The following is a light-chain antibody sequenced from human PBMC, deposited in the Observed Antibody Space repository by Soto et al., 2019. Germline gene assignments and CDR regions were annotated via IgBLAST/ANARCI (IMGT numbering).Light chain of an antibody. J-gene: IGLJ1*01. CDR3: GSWDSSLTYV. CDR1: SSNIGNNF. CDR2: DNN. Sequence: QSVLTQPPSVSAAPGQKVTISCSGSSSNIGNNFVTWYQQLPGIAPKLLIYDNNKRPSGIPDRFSGSQSGTSATLGITGLQTGDEAVYYCGSWDSSLTYVFGTGTKLTVL. V-gene: IGLV1-51*01.